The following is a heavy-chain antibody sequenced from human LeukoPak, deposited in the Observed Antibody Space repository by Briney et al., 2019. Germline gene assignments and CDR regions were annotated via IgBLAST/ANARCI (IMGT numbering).Heavy chain of an antibody. CDR1: GFAFSSYW. D-gene: IGHD3-22*01. Sequence: HSGGSLRLSCAASGFAFSSYWMSWVRQAPGKGLEWVADIKQDGSEKYYVDSVKGRFTISRDNAKNSLYLQMNSLRAEDTAVYYCASPYYYDRSDAFDIWGQGTMVTVSS. CDR2: IKQDGSEK. V-gene: IGHV3-7*01. J-gene: IGHJ3*02. CDR3: ASPYYYDRSDAFDI.